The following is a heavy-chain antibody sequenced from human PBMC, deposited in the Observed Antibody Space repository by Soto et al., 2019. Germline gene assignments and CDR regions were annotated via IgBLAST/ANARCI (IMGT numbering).Heavy chain of an antibody. CDR3: ARGGNGGAFDI. J-gene: IGHJ3*02. V-gene: IGHV1-69*02. CDR2: IIPILGIA. Sequence: SVKVSCKASGGTFSSYTISWVRQAPGQGLEWMGRIIPILGIANYAQKFQGRVTNTADKSTSTAYMELSSLRSEDTAVYYCARGGNGGAFDIWGQGTMVTVSS. CDR1: GGTFSSYT. D-gene: IGHD2-8*01.